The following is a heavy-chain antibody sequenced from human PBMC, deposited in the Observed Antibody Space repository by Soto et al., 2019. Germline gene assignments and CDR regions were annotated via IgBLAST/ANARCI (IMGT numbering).Heavy chain of an antibody. CDR3: ARWGHYDSSGYYYIYYGMDV. CDR1: GFTFSSYD. J-gene: IGHJ6*02. Sequence: LRLSCAASGFTFSSYDMHWVRQATGKGLEWVSAIGTAGDTYYPGSVKGRFTISRENAKNSLYLQMNSLRAEDTAVYYCARWGHYDSSGYYYIYYGMDVWGQGTTVTVSS. D-gene: IGHD3-22*01. V-gene: IGHV3-13*01. CDR2: IGTAGDT.